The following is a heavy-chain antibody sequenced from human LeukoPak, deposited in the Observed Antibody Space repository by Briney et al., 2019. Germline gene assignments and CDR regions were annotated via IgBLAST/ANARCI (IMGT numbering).Heavy chain of an antibody. CDR1: GGSISSYY. V-gene: IGHV4-59*01. CDR3: ARGPRYSYGYYLGY. D-gene: IGHD5-18*01. CDR2: IYYSGST. J-gene: IGHJ4*02. Sequence: PSEALSLTCTVSGGSISSYYWSWIRQPPGKGLEWIGYIYYSGSTNYNPSLKSRVTISVDTSKNQFSPKLSSVTAADTAVYYCARGPRYSYGYYLGYWGQGTLVTVSS.